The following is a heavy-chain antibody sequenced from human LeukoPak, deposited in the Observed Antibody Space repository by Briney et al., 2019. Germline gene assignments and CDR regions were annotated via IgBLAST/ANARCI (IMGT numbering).Heavy chain of an antibody. V-gene: IGHV3-15*01. CDR3: TTDTTMIVVVRGL. Sequence: GGSLRLSCAASGFTFSNAWMGWVRQAPGKGLEWVGRIKSKTDGGTTDYAAPVKGRFTISRDDSKNTLYLQMNSLKTEDTAVYYCTTDTTMIVVVRGLWGQGTLVTVSS. J-gene: IGHJ4*02. CDR1: GFTFSNAW. CDR2: IKSKTDGGTT. D-gene: IGHD3-22*01.